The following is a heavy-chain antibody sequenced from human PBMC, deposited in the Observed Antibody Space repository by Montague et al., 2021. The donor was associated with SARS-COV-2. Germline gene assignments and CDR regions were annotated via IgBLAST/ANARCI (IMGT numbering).Heavy chain of an antibody. V-gene: IGHV4-39*01. CDR3: ARLDWFGELSSENWFDP. Sequence: SETLSLTCTVSGGSISSSSNYWGWIRQPPGKGLEWIGSIYYSGSTYYNSSLKSRVTISVDTSKNQFSLKLNSVTAADTAVYYCARLDWFGELSSENWFDPWGQGTLVTVSS. J-gene: IGHJ5*02. CDR2: IYYSGST. CDR1: GGSISSSSNY. D-gene: IGHD3-10*01.